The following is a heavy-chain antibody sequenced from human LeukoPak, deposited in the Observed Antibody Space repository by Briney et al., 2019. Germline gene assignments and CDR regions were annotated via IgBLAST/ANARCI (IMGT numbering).Heavy chain of an antibody. CDR2: ISGSGGST. CDR1: GFTFSSYA. J-gene: IGHJ1*01. CDR3: ATQTYSSGWYKNFQH. Sequence: GGSLRLSCAASGFTFSSYAMSWVRQAPGKGLEWVSTISGSGGSTYYADSVKGRFTISRDNSKNTLYLQMNSLRAEDTAVYHCATQTYSSGWYKNFQHWGQGTLVTVSS. D-gene: IGHD6-19*01. V-gene: IGHV3-23*01.